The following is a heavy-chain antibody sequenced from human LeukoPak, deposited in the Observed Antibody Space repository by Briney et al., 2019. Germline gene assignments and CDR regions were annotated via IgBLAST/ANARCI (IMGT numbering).Heavy chain of an antibody. CDR3: ARVSKGYCGGDCYSDY. J-gene: IGHJ4*02. V-gene: IGHV1-2*02. CDR2: INPNSGGT. CDR1: GYTFTGYY. Sequence: EASVKVSCKASGYTFTGYYMHWVRQAPGQGLEWMGWINPNSGGTNYAQKFQGRVTMTRDTSISTAYMELSRLRSDDTAVYYCARVSKGYCGGDCYSDYWGQGTLVTVSS. D-gene: IGHD2-21*02.